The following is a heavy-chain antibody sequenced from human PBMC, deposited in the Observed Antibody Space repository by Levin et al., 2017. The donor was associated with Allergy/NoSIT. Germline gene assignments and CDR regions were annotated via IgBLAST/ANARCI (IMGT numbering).Heavy chain of an antibody. CDR1: GFTFSSYA. V-gene: IGHV3-21*01. J-gene: IGHJ6*02. Sequence: GGSLRLSCAASGFTFSSYAMHWVRQAPGRGLEWVSCISSSPNYRYYADSMKGRFTISRDNAKNSLYLQMDSLRAEDTAVYYCARMNSPGDYYYHGLDVWGQGTTVTVSS. CDR3: ARMNSPGDYYYHGLDV. CDR2: ISSSPNYR. D-gene: IGHD2/OR15-2a*01.